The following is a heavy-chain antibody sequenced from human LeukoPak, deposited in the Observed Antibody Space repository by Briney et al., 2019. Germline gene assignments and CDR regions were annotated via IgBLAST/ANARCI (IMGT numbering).Heavy chain of an antibody. CDR3: ARGGVLDPSGWKRLYFDY. CDR1: GGSISSSSYY. D-gene: IGHD6-19*01. J-gene: IGHJ4*02. Sequence: SETLSLTCTVSGGSISSSSYYWGWIRQPPGKGLEWIGEIYHSGSTNYNPSLKSRVTISVDKSKNQFSLKLSSVTAADTAVYYCARGGVLDPSGWKRLYFDYWGQGTLVTVSS. V-gene: IGHV4-39*07. CDR2: IYHSGST.